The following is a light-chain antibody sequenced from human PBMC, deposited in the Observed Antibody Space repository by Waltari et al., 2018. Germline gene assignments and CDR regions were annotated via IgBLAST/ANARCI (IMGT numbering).Light chain of an antibody. CDR3: QQTYSMPWT. J-gene: IGKJ1*01. CDR2: FAS. V-gene: IGKV1-39*01. Sequence: DFQMTQSPSSLSVSVGDRVTITCQASQMISTYLDWYQQKPGEVPRLLFFFASSLQSGVPSRFSGSGSGTDFTLTISTLQPEDFATYYCQQTYSMPWTFGQGTNVEIK. CDR1: QMISTY.